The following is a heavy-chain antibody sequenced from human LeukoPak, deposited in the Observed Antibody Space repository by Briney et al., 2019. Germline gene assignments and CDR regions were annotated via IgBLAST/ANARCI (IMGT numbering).Heavy chain of an antibody. J-gene: IGHJ5*02. D-gene: IGHD3-22*01. Sequence: SETLSLTCAVYGGSFSGYYWSWIRQPAGKGLEWIGRIYTSGSTNYNPSLKSRVTMSVDTSKNQFSLKLSSVTAAGTAVYYCARYYYDSSGYGTYNWFDPWGQGTLVTVSS. CDR3: ARYYYDSSGYGTYNWFDP. V-gene: IGHV4-59*10. CDR2: IYTSGST. CDR1: GGSFSGYY.